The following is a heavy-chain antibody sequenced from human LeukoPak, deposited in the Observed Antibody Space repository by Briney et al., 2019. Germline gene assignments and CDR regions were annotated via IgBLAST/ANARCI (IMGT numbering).Heavy chain of an antibody. CDR2: ISGSGGST. D-gene: IGHD3-9*01. CDR1: GFTFSSYA. Sequence: GGSLRLSCAASGFTFSSYAMSWVRQAPGKGLEWVSAISGSGGSTYYADSGKGRFTISRDNSKNTLYLQMNSLRAEDTAVYYCAKGGSGYYDILTGYFRPDYWGQGTLVTVSS. CDR3: AKGGSGYYDILTGYFRPDY. J-gene: IGHJ4*02. V-gene: IGHV3-23*01.